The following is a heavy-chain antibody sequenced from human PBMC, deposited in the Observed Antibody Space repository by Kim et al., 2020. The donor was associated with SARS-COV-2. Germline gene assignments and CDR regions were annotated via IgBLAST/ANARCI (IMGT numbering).Heavy chain of an antibody. CDR3: ARDLKKTHYYDTASAYPDS. J-gene: IGHJ4*02. D-gene: IGHD3-22*01. CDR1: GYTFTDYY. Sequence: ASVKVSCKASGYTFTDYYIHWVRQAPGQGLEWMGWINPNTGGTNYAQSFQDRVTMTRDTSINTAYMELSGLRSDDTAVFYCARDLKKTHYYDTASAYPDSWGQGTLVTVSS. CDR2: INPNTGGT. V-gene: IGHV1-2*02.